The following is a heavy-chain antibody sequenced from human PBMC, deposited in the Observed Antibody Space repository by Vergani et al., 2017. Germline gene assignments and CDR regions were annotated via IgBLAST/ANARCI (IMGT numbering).Heavy chain of an antibody. J-gene: IGHJ3*02. CDR3: ARVPPAIVGATFAFDI. Sequence: QVQLVQSGAEVKKPGSSVKVSCKAFGGTFNSYTISWVRQAPGQGLEWMGRIIPILDISNYAQTFQGRVTITADKSTSTAYMELSSLRSEDTAVYYCARVPPAIVGATFAFDIWGQGTVVTVSS. CDR2: IIPILDIS. V-gene: IGHV1-69*02. D-gene: IGHD1-26*01. CDR1: GGTFNSYT.